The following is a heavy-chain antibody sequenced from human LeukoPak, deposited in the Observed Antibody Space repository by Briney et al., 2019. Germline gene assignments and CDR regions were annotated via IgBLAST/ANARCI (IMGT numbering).Heavy chain of an antibody. J-gene: IGHJ5*02. V-gene: IGHV3-74*01. CDR2: INSVGSST. CDR3: ARALTGESFVS. Sequence: GGSLRLSCAASGFTFNSYWMYWVRHTPGKGLVWVSRINSVGSSTTYADSVKGRFTISRDNAKNTLYLQMNSLRGEDTAVHYCARALTGESFVSWGQGTLVTVSS. CDR1: GFTFNSYW. D-gene: IGHD7-27*01.